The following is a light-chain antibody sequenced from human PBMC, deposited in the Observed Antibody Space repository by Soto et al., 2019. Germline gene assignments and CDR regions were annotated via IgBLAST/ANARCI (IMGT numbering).Light chain of an antibody. CDR2: GAS. Sequence: EIVVTQSPGTLSLSPGERATLSCRASQSFTSTSLAWYQQKPGQAPRLLISGASRRAAGIPDRFSGSGSGTDFTLTISRLESEDIAVYYCQQYDSSPRTFGQRTRVELK. CDR3: QQYDSSPRT. CDR1: QSFTSTS. J-gene: IGKJ1*01. V-gene: IGKV3-20*01.